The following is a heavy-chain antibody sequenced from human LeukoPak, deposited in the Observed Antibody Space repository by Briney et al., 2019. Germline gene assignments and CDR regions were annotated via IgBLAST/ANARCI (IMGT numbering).Heavy chain of an antibody. CDR3: ARGVIVAFGLPIDY. CDR2: ISYDGSNK. CDR1: GFTFSSYA. Sequence: PGRSLRLSCAASGFTFSSYAMHWVRQPPGKGLEWVAVISYDGSNKYYADSVKGRFTISRDNSKNTLYLQMNSLRAEDTAVYYCARGVIVAFGLPIDYWGQGTLVTVSS. D-gene: IGHD5-12*01. J-gene: IGHJ4*02. V-gene: IGHV3-30*04.